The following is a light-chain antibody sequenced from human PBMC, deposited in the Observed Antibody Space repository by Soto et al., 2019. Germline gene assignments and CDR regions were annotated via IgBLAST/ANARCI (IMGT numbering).Light chain of an antibody. J-gene: IGLJ1*01. CDR3: SSYAGSDNFG. CDR2: RNN. CDR1: SSNIGSNY. V-gene: IGLV1-47*01. Sequence: VLKQRLWASGTPGQRVTISCSGRSSNIGSNYVYWYQQLPGTAPKLLIHRNNQRPSGVPDRFSGSTSGTSPSLAISGVQAEDEADYYSSSYAGSDNFGFGTGTKLTVL.